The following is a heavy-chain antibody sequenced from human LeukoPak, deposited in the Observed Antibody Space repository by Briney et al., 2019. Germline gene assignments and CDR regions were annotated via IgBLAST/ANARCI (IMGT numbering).Heavy chain of an antibody. CDR2: INGDGSRT. CDR1: GFTFSSFW. J-gene: IGHJ4*02. CDR3: GRDRSGISAAGYDY. Sequence: GGSLRLSCAASGFTFSSFWMHWVRQAPGRGLVWVSRINGDGSRTTYADSVKGRSTISRDNAKNTLYLQMNSLRAEDTAVYYCGRDRSGISAAGYDYWGQGTLVTVSS. D-gene: IGHD6-13*01. V-gene: IGHV3-74*01.